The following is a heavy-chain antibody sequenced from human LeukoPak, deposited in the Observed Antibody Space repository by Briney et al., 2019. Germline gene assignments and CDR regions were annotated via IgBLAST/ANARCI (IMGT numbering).Heavy chain of an antibody. V-gene: IGHV1-8*02. CDR2: VNPNSGNT. J-gene: IGHJ4*02. CDR3: ARGGAYNWNDEMGY. Sequence: ASVKVSCKASGYTFTSYGISWVRQAPGQGLEWMGWVNPNSGNTGYAQKFQGRVTMTRNTSISTAYMELSSLRSEDTAVYYCARGGAYNWNDEMGYWGQGTLVTVSS. CDR1: GYTFTSYG. D-gene: IGHD1-20*01.